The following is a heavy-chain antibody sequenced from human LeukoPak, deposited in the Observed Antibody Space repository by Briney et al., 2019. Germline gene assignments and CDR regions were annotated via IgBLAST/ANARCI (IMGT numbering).Heavy chain of an antibody. CDR3: ADLDY. CDR1: GFTFSNYA. CDR2: ISYDGSNK. J-gene: IGHJ4*02. Sequence: GGSLRLSCAASGFTFSNYAMHWVRQAPGKGLEWVAAISYDGSNKNYADSVRGRFTISRDNSKNTLYLQMNSLRADDTAVYYCADLDYWGQGTLVTVSS. V-gene: IGHV3-30*04.